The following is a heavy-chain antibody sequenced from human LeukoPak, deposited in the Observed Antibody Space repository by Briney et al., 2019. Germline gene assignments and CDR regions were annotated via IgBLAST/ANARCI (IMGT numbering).Heavy chain of an antibody. CDR2: ISYDGSNK. CDR1: GFTFSSYG. D-gene: IGHD1-26*01. CDR3: TTGKWELLPHYYYYYMDV. Sequence: GRSLRLSCAASGFTFSSYGMHWVRQAPGKGLEWVAVISYDGSNKYYADSVKGRFTISRDNSKNTLYLQMNSLKTEDTAVYYCTTGKWELLPHYYYYYMDVWGKGTTVTVSS. V-gene: IGHV3-30*03. J-gene: IGHJ6*03.